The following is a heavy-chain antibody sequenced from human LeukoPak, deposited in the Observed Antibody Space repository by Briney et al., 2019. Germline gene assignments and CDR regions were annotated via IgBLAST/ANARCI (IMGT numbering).Heavy chain of an antibody. CDR1: GGTFSSYG. Sequence: ASVTVSCKASGGTFSSYGICLVRQAPGQGPKWMGWINAYNGNTNYAQKHQGRVTMTTDTSTSTAYMELRSLRSDDTAVYYCARDHNTDYGDYAYDYWGQGTLVTVSS. J-gene: IGHJ4*02. CDR3: ARDHNTDYGDYAYDY. CDR2: INAYNGNT. D-gene: IGHD4-17*01. V-gene: IGHV1-18*01.